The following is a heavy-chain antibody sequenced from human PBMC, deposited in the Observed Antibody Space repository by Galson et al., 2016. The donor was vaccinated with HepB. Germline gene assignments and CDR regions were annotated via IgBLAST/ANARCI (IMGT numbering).Heavy chain of an antibody. CDR3: ARQYWGGPSDY. CDR1: GDSISRNNW. D-gene: IGHD2/OR15-2a*01. J-gene: IGHJ4*02. V-gene: IGHV4-4*02. Sequence: SETLSLTCAVSGDSISRNNWWSWVRQPPGKRLEWIGEIFHSGSTNYNPSLKSRVTMSVDKSKNHVSLNLVSVTAADTALYYCARQYWGGPSDYWGQGTLVIVSS. CDR2: IFHSGST.